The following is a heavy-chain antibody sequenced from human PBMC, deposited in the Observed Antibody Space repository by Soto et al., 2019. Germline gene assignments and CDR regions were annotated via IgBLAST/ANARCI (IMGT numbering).Heavy chain of an antibody. CDR3: ARDHPHSYGVYYFDY. V-gene: IGHV4-59*01. Sequence: SETLSLTCTVSGVSISSYHWNWIRQSPGKGLEWIGYIYSSGSTHYNPSLQNRVTISIDTSKNQVSLKVNSVTAADTAVYYCARDHPHSYGVYYFDYWGQGTPVTVSS. D-gene: IGHD5-18*01. CDR1: GVSISSYH. J-gene: IGHJ4*02. CDR2: IYSSGST.